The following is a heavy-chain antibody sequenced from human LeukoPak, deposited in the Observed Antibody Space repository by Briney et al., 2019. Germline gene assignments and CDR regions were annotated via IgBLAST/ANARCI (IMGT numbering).Heavy chain of an antibody. Sequence: ASVKVSCKASGYTFTGYYMHWVRQAPGQGLEWMGWINPNSGGTNYAQKFQGRVTMTRDTSISTAYMELSGLRSDDTAVYYCARDKGGAVAGVFDYWGQGTLVTVSS. CDR3: ARDKGGAVAGVFDY. CDR2: INPNSGGT. V-gene: IGHV1-2*02. D-gene: IGHD6-19*01. CDR1: GYTFTGYY. J-gene: IGHJ4*02.